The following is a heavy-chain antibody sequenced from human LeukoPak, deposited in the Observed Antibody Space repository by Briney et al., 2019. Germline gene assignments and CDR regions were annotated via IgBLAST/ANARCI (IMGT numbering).Heavy chain of an antibody. CDR2: IYYSGST. CDR1: GGSVSSGSYY. D-gene: IGHD4-23*01. J-gene: IGHJ4*02. Sequence: SETLSLTCTVSGGSVSSGSYYWSWIRQPPGKGLEWIVYIYYSGSTNYNPSLKSRVTISVDTSKNQFSLKLSSVTAADTAVYFCARGDYGANSDLGYYFDYWGQGTLVTVSS. V-gene: IGHV4-61*01. CDR3: ARGDYGANSDLGYYFDY.